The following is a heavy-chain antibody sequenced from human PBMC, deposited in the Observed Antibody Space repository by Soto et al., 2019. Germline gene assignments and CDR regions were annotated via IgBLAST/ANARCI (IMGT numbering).Heavy chain of an antibody. CDR2: IYYSGST. CDR1: GGSISSSSYY. V-gene: IGHV4-39*01. D-gene: IGHD1-1*01. CDR3: AHRRRTGTYYYYYMDV. J-gene: IGHJ6*03. Sequence: SETLCLPCTVSGGSISSSSYYWGWIRQPPGKGLEWIGSIYYSGSTCYNPSLKSRVTISVDTSKNQFSLKLSSVTAADTATYYCAHRRRTGTYYYYYMDVWGKGTTVTVSS.